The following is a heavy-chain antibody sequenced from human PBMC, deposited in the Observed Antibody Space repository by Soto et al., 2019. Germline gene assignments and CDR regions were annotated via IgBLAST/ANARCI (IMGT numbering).Heavy chain of an antibody. CDR3: ARASRGYSYGWAFDI. Sequence: PSAPLSLTCTFSGGSISSYYWSWIRQPPGKGLEWIGYIYYSGSTNYNPSLKSRVTISVDTSKNQFSLKLSSVTAADTAVYYCARASRGYSYGWAFDIWGQGTMVTVSS. V-gene: IGHV4-59*01. CDR2: IYYSGST. J-gene: IGHJ3*02. D-gene: IGHD5-18*01. CDR1: GGSISSYY.